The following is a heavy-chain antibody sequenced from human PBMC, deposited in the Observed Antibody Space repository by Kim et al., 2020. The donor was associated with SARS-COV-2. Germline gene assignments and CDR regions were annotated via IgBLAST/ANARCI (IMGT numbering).Heavy chain of an antibody. CDR3: ARAYHSGWDGPYYFDY. Sequence: SETLSLTCAVYGGSFSGYYWSWIRQPPGKGLEWIGEINHSGSTNYNPSLKSRVTISVDTSKNQFSLKLSSVTAADTAVYYCARAYHSGWDGPYYFDYWGQGTLVTVSS. CDR2: INHSGST. CDR1: GGSFSGYY. D-gene: IGHD6-19*01. V-gene: IGHV4-34*01. J-gene: IGHJ4*02.